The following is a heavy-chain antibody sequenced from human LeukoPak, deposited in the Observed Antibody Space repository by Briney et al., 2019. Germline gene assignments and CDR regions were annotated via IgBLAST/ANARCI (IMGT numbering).Heavy chain of an antibody. V-gene: IGHV4-59*13. Sequence: SGTLSLTCTVSGDSISSYYWSWIRQPPGKGLEWIGYIYYSGSTNYNPSLKSRVTISVDTSKNQFSLKLSSVTAADTAVYYCARYSTGWFDAFDIWGQGTMVTVSS. CDR2: IYYSGST. D-gene: IGHD6-19*01. CDR1: GDSISSYY. J-gene: IGHJ3*02. CDR3: ARYSTGWFDAFDI.